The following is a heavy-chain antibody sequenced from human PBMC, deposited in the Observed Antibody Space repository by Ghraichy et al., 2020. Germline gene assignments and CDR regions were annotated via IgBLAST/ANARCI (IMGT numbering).Heavy chain of an antibody. D-gene: IGHD2-2*02. Sequence: ASVKVSCKASGYTFTGYYMHWVRQAPGQGLEWMGWINPNSGGTNYAQKFQGRVTMTRDTSISTAYMELSRLRSDDTAVYYCARGDIGYCSSTSCYTGNWFDPWGQGTLVTVSS. CDR2: INPNSGGT. CDR1: GYTFTGYY. J-gene: IGHJ5*02. V-gene: IGHV1-2*02. CDR3: ARGDIGYCSSTSCYTGNWFDP.